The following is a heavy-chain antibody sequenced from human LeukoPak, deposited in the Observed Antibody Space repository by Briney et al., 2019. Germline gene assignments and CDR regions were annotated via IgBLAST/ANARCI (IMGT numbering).Heavy chain of an antibody. CDR3: AGIIVGATSYDY. V-gene: IGHV4-38-2*02. J-gene: IGHJ4*02. D-gene: IGHD1-26*01. CDR1: GYSINIGYY. CDR2: IYHSGST. Sequence: PSETLSLTCTVSGYSINIGYYWGWIRQPPGKGLEWIGSIYHSGSTYYNPSLKSRVTISVDTSKNQFSLKLSSVTAADTAVYYCAGIIVGATSYDYWGQGTLVTVSS.